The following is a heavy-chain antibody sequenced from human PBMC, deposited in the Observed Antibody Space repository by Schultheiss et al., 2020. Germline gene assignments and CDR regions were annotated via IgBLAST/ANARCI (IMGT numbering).Heavy chain of an antibody. J-gene: IGHJ6*02. CDR3: ARGWVLPPYYYYYGMDV. CDR1: GFTFSSYG. Sequence: SLRLSCAASGFTFSSYGMHWVRQAPGKGLEWVAVIWYDGSNKYYADSVKGRFTISRDNSKNTLYLQMNSLRAEDTAVYYCARGWVLPPYYYYYGMDVWGQGTTVTVSS. V-gene: IGHV3-33*01. D-gene: IGHD1-26*01. CDR2: IWYDGSNK.